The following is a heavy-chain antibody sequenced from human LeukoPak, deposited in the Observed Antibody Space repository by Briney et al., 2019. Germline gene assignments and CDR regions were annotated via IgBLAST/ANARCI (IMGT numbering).Heavy chain of an antibody. D-gene: IGHD2-15*01. V-gene: IGHV3-23*01. CDR3: ARGGFRFFAH. J-gene: IGHJ5*02. CDR1: GFTFSSYV. CDR2: IRGSGDST. Sequence: QPGGSLRLSCAASGFTFSSYVMSWVRQAPGKGLEWVSAIRGSGDSTYNADSVKGRFTISRDNSKNTLYLQVNSLRAVDTAVYYCARGGFRFFAHGGQGPLVTVPS.